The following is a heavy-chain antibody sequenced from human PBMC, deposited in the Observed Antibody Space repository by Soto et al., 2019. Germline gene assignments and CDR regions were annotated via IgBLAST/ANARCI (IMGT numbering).Heavy chain of an antibody. Sequence: GGALRLSCAASGFTVSRYSMNSVRQAPGKGLEWVSSISSSSSYIYYADSVKDRFTISRDNAKNSLYLQMNSLRAEDTAVSYCARGGLYCSGGRCHGRDNYYGMDVWAQGTTVTVSS. CDR2: ISSSSSYI. D-gene: IGHD2-15*01. CDR3: ARGGLYCSGGRCHGRDNYYGMDV. CDR1: GFTVSRYS. J-gene: IGHJ6*02. V-gene: IGHV3-21*01.